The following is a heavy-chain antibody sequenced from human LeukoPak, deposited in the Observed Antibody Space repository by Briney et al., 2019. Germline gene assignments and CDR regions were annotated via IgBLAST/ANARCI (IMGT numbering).Heavy chain of an antibody. CDR2: ISAYNGNT. Sequence: ASVKVSCKASGYTFTSYGISWVRQAPGQGLEWMGWISAYNGNTNYAQKLQGRVTMTTDTSTSTAYMELGSLRSDDTAVYYCARVGPFYCGGDCYPDYWGQGTLVTVSS. V-gene: IGHV1-18*01. D-gene: IGHD2-21*02. CDR1: GYTFTSYG. J-gene: IGHJ4*02. CDR3: ARVGPFYCGGDCYPDY.